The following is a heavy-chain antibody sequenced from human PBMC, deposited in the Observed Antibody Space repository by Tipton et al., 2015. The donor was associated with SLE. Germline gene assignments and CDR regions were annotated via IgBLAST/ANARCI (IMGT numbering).Heavy chain of an antibody. CDR3: ARSYSSWEDFDY. J-gene: IGHJ4*02. CDR1: GFTFGDYY. V-gene: IGHV3-11*06. Sequence: SLRLSCAASGFTFGDYYMSWIRQAPGKGLEWVSYISSSSSYTNYADSVQGRFTISRDNAKNSLYLEMNSLRAEDTAVYFCARSYSSWEDFDYWGQGTLVTVSS. CDR2: ISSSSSYT. D-gene: IGHD6-19*01.